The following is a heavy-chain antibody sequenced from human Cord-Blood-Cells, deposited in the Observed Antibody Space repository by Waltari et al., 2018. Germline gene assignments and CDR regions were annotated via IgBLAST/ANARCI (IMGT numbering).Heavy chain of an antibody. J-gene: IGHJ4*02. CDR2: ICQSGST. D-gene: IGHD3-10*01. CDR1: GGSISSSNW. CDR3: ARDLGSSGSGSYYNY. V-gene: IGHV4-4*02. Sequence: QVQLQESGPGLVKPSGTLSLTCAVSGGSISSSNWWGWVRQPPGKGLEWIGEICQSGSTNYNPSLKSRVTISVDKSKNQFSLKLSSVTAADTAVYYCARDLGSSGSGSYYNYWGQGTLVTVSS.